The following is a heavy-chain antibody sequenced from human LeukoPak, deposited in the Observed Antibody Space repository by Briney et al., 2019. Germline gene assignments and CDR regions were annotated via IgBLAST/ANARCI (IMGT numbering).Heavy chain of an antibody. Sequence: GGSLRLSCAASGFTFSSYGMHWVRQAPGKGLEWVSGISGSGDNTYYADSVKGRFTISRDNSKNTLYVQVNSLGTEDAAAYYCAKGSYYDSSGSFYFDYWGQGTLVTVSS. D-gene: IGHD3-22*01. CDR3: AKGSYYDSSGSFYFDY. V-gene: IGHV3-23*01. J-gene: IGHJ4*02. CDR2: ISGSGDNT. CDR1: GFTFSSYG.